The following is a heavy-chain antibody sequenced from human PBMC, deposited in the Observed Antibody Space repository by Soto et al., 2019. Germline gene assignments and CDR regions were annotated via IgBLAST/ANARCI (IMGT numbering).Heavy chain of an antibody. D-gene: IGHD2-8*01. CDR2: IWYDGSNK. J-gene: IGHJ6*02. Sequence: PGGSLRLSCAASGFTFSSYGMHWVRQAPGKGLEWVAVIWYDGSNKYYADSVKGRFTISRDNSKNTLYLQMNSLRAEDTAVYYCARETGCCTNGVCYEGYYYYGMDVWGQGTTVTVSS. CDR3: ARETGCCTNGVCYEGYYYYGMDV. V-gene: IGHV3-33*01. CDR1: GFTFSSYG.